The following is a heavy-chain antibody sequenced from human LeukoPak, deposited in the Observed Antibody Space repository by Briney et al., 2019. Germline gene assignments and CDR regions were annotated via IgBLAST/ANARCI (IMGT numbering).Heavy chain of an antibody. V-gene: IGHV4-34*01. Sequence: SETLSLTCAVYGGSFSGYYWSWIRQPPGKGLEWIASIHYSETTYYNPSLKSRVTISVDTSKNHFSLKLSSVTAADTAVYYCARGVTYYDFWSGYPIYYYYYMDVWGKGTTVTVSS. CDR1: GGSFSGYY. D-gene: IGHD3-3*01. CDR2: IHYSETT. J-gene: IGHJ6*03. CDR3: ARGVTYYDFWSGYPIYYYYYMDV.